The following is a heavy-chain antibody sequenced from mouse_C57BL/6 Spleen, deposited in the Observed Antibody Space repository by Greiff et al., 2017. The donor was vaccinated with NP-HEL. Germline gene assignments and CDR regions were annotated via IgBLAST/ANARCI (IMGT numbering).Heavy chain of an antibody. J-gene: IGHJ3*01. Sequence: QVQLQPGAELVKPGASVKLSCKASGYTFTSYWMHWVKQRPGQGLEWIGMIHPNSGSTNYNEKFKSKATLTVDKSSSTAYMQLSSLTSEDSAVYYCARVTTVVAPYWGQGTLVTVSA. CDR1: GYTFTSYW. CDR2: IHPNSGST. CDR3: ARVTTVVAPY. V-gene: IGHV1-64*01. D-gene: IGHD1-1*01.